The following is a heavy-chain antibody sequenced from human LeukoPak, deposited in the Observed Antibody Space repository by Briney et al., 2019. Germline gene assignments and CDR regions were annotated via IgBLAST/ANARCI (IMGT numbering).Heavy chain of an antibody. CDR2: ISYDGSNK. Sequence: GRSLRLSCAVSGFTFSTYGMHWVRQAPGKGLEWVAVISYDGSNKYYADSVKGRFTISRDNSKNTLYLQMNSLSAEDTAVYYCARGTGDIVVVPAAIRTSWFDPWGQGTLVTVSS. J-gene: IGHJ5*02. D-gene: IGHD2-2*02. V-gene: IGHV3-30*03. CDR1: GFTFSTYG. CDR3: ARGTGDIVVVPAAIRTSWFDP.